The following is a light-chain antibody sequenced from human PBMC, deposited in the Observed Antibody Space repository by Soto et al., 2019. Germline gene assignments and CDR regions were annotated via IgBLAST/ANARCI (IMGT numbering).Light chain of an antibody. CDR1: SSDVGGYNY. J-gene: IGLJ1*01. CDR2: EVS. Sequence: QSVLTQPASVSGSPGQSITISCTGTSSDVGGYNYVSWYQQHPGKAPKPMIYEVSNRPSGVSNRFSGSKSGNTASLTISGLQAEDEADYYCSSYTSSSTRVFGTGTK. CDR3: SSYTSSSTRV. V-gene: IGLV2-14*01.